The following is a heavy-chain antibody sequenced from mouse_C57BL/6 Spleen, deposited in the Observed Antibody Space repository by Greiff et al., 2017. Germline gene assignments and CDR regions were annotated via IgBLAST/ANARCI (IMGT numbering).Heavy chain of an antibody. CDR1: GYTFTSYG. CDR2: IYPRSGNT. CDR3: ARKDYGSSYGYFDV. J-gene: IGHJ1*03. Sequence: QVQLQQSGAELARPGASVKLSCKASGYTFTSYGISWVKQRTGQGLEWIGEIYPRSGNTYYNEKFKGKATLTADKYSSTAYMELRSLTSVDSAVYFCARKDYGSSYGYFDVWGTGTTVTVSS. V-gene: IGHV1-81*01. D-gene: IGHD1-1*01.